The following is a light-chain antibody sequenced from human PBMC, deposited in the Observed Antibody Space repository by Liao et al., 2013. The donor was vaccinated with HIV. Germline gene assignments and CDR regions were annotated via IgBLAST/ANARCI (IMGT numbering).Light chain of an antibody. CDR2: YDT. CDR3: QVWDSGSDHPV. J-gene: IGLJ2*01. Sequence: FVLTQPPSVSVAPGKTATITCEKDNIETKSVHWYQQKAGQAPVMVISYDTDRPSGIPGRFSASNSGNTATLTISRVEGGEAGDEGDYYCQVWDSGSDHPVFGGGTKLTVL. V-gene: IGLV3-21*04. CDR1: NIETKS.